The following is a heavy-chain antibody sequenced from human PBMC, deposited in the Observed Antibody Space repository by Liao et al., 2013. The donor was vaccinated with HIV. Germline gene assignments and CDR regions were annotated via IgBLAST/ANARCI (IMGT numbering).Heavy chain of an antibody. CDR2: VCSSGTT. D-gene: IGHD3-10*01. CDR3: AKYFGSDGFDP. CDR1: GASMSSFC. J-gene: IGHJ5*02. Sequence: QVQLQESGPGLVKPSETLSLTCTVSGASMSSFCSTWIRQSAGKGLEWIGRVCSSGTTNYNPSLKSRLIMSADMSRNQFSLKLSSVTAADSAIYYCAKYFGSDGFDPWGQGTLVTVFS. V-gene: IGHV4-4*07.